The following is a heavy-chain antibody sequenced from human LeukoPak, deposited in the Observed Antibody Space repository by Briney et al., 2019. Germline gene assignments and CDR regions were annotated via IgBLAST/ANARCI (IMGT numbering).Heavy chain of an antibody. CDR2: ISSSSSFI. CDR3: ARDAIAAAGFYYFDY. V-gene: IGHV3-21*01. D-gene: IGHD6-13*01. J-gene: IGHJ4*02. CDR1: GFTFSIYS. Sequence: GGSLRLSCAASGFTFSIYSMNWVRQAPEKGLECVSSISSSSSFIYYADSVKGRFTISRDNAKNSLYLQMNSLRAEDTAVYYCARDAIAAAGFYYFDYWGQGTLVTVSS.